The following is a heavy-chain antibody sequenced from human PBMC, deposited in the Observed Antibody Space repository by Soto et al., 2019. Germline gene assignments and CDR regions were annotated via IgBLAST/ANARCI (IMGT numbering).Heavy chain of an antibody. D-gene: IGHD6-13*01. CDR1: GYTFTSYG. V-gene: IGHV1-18*01. Sequence: QVQLVQSGAEVKKPGASVKVSCKASGYTFTSYGISWVRQAPGQGLEWMGWISAYNGNTNYAQKLQGRVTMTTDTPTITAYMERRSLRSDDTAVYYCARESSSSCHDYWGQGTLVTVSS. J-gene: IGHJ4*02. CDR3: ARESSSSCHDY. CDR2: ISAYNGNT.